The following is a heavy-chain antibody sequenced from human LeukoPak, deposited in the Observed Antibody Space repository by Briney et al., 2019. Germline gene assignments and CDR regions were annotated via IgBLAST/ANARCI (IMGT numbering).Heavy chain of an antibody. V-gene: IGHV3-7*01. CDR2: IKLDGSVI. CDR3: AKDSYSKGDY. Sequence: GGSLRLSCAASGFTFSSYAMGWVRQAPGKGLEWVANIKLDGSVINYVDSVKGRFTISRDNAKNSLYLQMTNLRVEDTALYYCAKDSYSKGDYWGQGTLVTVSS. J-gene: IGHJ4*02. D-gene: IGHD6-13*01. CDR1: GFTFSSYA.